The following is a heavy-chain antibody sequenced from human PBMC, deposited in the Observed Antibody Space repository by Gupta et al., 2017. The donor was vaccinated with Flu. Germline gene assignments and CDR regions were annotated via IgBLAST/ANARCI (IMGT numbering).Heavy chain of an antibody. Sequence: EVQLLESGGGLVQPGGSLRLSCAASEFIFSNYAMSWVRQAPGKGLEWVSTITLSGAKTYSADSVKGRFTISRDNSKNTLYLQMNSLRVEDTAVYYCAKHHRRGSSGYLSAFGIWGQGTMVTVS. CDR1: EFIFSNYA. V-gene: IGHV3-23*01. J-gene: IGHJ3*02. CDR2: ITLSGAKT. CDR3: AKHHRRGSSGYLSAFGI. D-gene: IGHD3-22*01.